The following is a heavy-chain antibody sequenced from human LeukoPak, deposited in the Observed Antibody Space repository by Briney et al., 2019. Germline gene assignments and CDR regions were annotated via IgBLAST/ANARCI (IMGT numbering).Heavy chain of an antibody. J-gene: IGHJ4*02. V-gene: IGHV3-48*04. CDR3: AGEMATTSLDAFDY. CDR1: GFTFSRYS. D-gene: IGHD5-24*01. CDR2: MSSSGNSK. Sequence: PGGSLRLSCAASGFTFSRYSMNWVRQAPGKGLEWVSYMSSSGNSKHYADSVKGRFTISRDNAKNSLYLQMNSLRAEDTAVYYCAGEMATTSLDAFDYWGQGTLVTVSS.